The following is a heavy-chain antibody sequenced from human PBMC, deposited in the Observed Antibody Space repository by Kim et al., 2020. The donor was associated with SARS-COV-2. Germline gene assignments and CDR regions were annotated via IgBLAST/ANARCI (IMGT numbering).Heavy chain of an antibody. Sequence: GESLKISCKGSGYSFTSFWINWVRQMPGKGLEWMGRIDPSDSYTTYSPSFQGHVTISVDKSISTAYLQWSSLKASDTAMYYCARRPVGLQVAGTRGGLDVWGQGTTVTVSS. V-gene: IGHV5-10-1*01. CDR2: IDPSDSYT. J-gene: IGHJ6*02. CDR1: GYSFTSFW. CDR3: ARRPVGLQVAGTRGGLDV. D-gene: IGHD6-19*01.